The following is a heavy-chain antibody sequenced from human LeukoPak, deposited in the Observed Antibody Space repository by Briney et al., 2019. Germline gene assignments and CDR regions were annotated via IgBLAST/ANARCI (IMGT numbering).Heavy chain of an antibody. D-gene: IGHD2-2*01. Sequence: SETLSLTCTVSGGSLSSSSYFWGWIRQPPGKGLEWIGSIYYSGSTSYNPSLKSRVTISVDTSKNQFSLKLSSVTAADTAVYYCAREYPMSLWYFDLWGRGTLVTVSS. CDR3: AREYPMSLWYFDL. V-gene: IGHV4-39*07. CDR2: IYYSGST. CDR1: GGSLSSSSYF. J-gene: IGHJ2*01.